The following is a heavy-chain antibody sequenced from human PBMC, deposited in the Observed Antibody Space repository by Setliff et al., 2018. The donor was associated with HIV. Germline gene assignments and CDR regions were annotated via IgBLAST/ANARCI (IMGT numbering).Heavy chain of an antibody. CDR2: IYYSGST. CDR1: GGSISSHY. J-gene: IGHJ4*02. CDR3: ARRYYDSSGYYYPFDY. Sequence: SETLSLTCTVSGGSISSHYWSWIRQPPGKGLEWIGSIYYSGSTYYNPSLKSRVTISVDTSENQFSLKLSSVTAADTAVYYCARRYYDSSGYYYPFDYWGQGTLVTVSS. V-gene: IGHV4-59*05. D-gene: IGHD3-22*01.